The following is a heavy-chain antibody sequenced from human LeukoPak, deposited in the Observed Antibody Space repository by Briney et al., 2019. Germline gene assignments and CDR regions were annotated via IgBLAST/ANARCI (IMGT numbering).Heavy chain of an antibody. J-gene: IGHJ1*01. V-gene: IGHV4-4*07. CDR1: GGSISSYY. CDR2: IYTSGST. D-gene: IGHD4-17*01. Sequence: TSETLSLTCTVSGGSISSYYWSWIRQPAGKGLEWIGRIYTSGSTNYNPSLKSRVTMSVDTSKNQFSLKLSSVTAADTAVYYCARSRGVYGDYVEYFQYWGQGTLVTVSS. CDR3: ARSRGVYGDYVEYFQY.